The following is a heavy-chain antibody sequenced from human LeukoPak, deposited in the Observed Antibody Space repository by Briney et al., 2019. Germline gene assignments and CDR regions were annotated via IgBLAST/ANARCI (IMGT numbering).Heavy chain of an antibody. CDR1: GFTFSNYG. CDR3: AKRVPYSSSSVYFDY. J-gene: IGHJ4*02. V-gene: IGHV3-23*01. D-gene: IGHD6-6*01. Sequence: GSLRLSCAASGFTFSNYGMSWVRQAPGTWLEWVSAISDDGRSTYYADSVKGRFTISKDNSKKTLSLQMNNLRAEDTAVYYCAKRVPYSSSSVYFDYWGQGTLVTVSS. CDR2: ISDDGRST.